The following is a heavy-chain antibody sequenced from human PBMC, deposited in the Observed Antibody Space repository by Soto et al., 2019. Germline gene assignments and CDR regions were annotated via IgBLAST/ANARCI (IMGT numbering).Heavy chain of an antibody. CDR3: AQVPGARNYYFYGMDV. CDR2: ISAGSSDT. CDR1: GLSFSDNA. J-gene: IGHJ6*02. V-gene: IGHV3-23*01. Sequence: PGGSLRLSCAASGLSFSDNAMSWVRQAPGKGLEWVSTISAGSSDTFYADSVKGRFTISRDNSKNTLFLQMNSVRADDTAVYYCAQVPGARNYYFYGMDVWGQGTTVTVSS.